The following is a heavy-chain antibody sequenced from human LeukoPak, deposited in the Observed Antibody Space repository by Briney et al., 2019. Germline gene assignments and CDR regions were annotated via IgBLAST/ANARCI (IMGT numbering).Heavy chain of an antibody. CDR1: GFTFSTHA. V-gene: IGHV3-23*01. J-gene: IGHJ4*02. CDR3: AKRYTSGSYYFDY. D-gene: IGHD6-19*01. Sequence: WGSLRLSCAASGFTFSTHAMSWVRQAPGKGLEWVSAITDSGAGTFYADSVKGRFTISRDNSKNTLYLQMNSLRAEDTAVYFCAKRYTSGSYYFDYWGQGTLVTVSS. CDR2: ITDSGAGT.